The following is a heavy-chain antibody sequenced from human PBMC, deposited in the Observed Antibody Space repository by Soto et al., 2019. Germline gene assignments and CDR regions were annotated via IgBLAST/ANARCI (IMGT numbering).Heavy chain of an antibody. CDR2: ITAGNDNT. D-gene: IGHD5-18*01. CDR3: ARGRGYSVGSNGVDV. J-gene: IGHJ6*02. CDR1: GYTFISFS. Sequence: QVQLVQSGAHVKTPGASVKVSCKASGYTFISFSIHWLRQAPGQRPEWMGWITAGNDNTYFSQKFQGRVTITRDTSANTVYMEVGSLRSEDTAVYYCARGRGYSVGSNGVDVWGQATTVIVSS. V-gene: IGHV1-3*01.